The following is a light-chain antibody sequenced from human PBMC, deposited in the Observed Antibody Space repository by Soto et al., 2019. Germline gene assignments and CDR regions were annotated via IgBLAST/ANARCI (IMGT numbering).Light chain of an antibody. CDR2: SNY. CDR1: SSNIGSNA. Sequence: QTVVTQPPSASGTPGQRLTVSCSGSSSNIGSNAVNWYQQFPGTSPKLLIFSNYQRPSGVPGRFSGSKSGTSASLAIDGLQSEDEADYYCATWDDSLTSWVFGGATKLTVL. V-gene: IGLV1-44*01. CDR3: ATWDDSLTSWV. J-gene: IGLJ3*02.